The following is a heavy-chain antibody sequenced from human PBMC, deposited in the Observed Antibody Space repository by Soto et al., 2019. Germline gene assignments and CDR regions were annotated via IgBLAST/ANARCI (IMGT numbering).Heavy chain of an antibody. D-gene: IGHD6-13*01. J-gene: IGHJ4*02. CDR1: GGSISSSSYY. CDR3: ARYYSSSWYYFDY. Sequence: SETLSLTCTVSGGSISSSSYYWGWIRQPPGKGLEWIGSIYYSGSTYYNPSLKSRVTISVDTSKNQFSLKLSSVTAADTAVYYCARYYSSSWYYFDYWGQGTLVTVSS. CDR2: IYYSGST. V-gene: IGHV4-39*01.